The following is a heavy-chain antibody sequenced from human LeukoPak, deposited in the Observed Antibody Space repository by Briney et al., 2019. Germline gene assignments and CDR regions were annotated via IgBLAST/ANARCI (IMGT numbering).Heavy chain of an antibody. D-gene: IGHD7-27*01. J-gene: IGHJ4*02. V-gene: IGHV3-23*01. Sequence: PGGSLRLSCAASGFTFSSYSMSWVRQAPGKGLEWVSGISGSGGSTYYADSVAGRFTISRDNSKNTLYVQMNSLRAEDTALYYCAKGNWVGEYLFNYWGQGTLVTVSS. CDR2: ISGSGGST. CDR3: AKGNWVGEYLFNY. CDR1: GFTFSSYS.